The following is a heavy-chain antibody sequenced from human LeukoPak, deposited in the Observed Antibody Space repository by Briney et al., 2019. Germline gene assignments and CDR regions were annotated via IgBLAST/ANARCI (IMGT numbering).Heavy chain of an antibody. D-gene: IGHD6-19*01. Sequence: GGSLRLSCAASGFTFSSYSMNWVRQAPGKGLEWVSYISSSSSTIYYADSVKGRFTISRDNAKNSLYLQMNSLRDEDTAVYYCARGFSGWDYYYYGMDVWGHGTTVTVSS. CDR2: ISSSSSTI. CDR1: GFTFSSYS. CDR3: ARGFSGWDYYYYGMDV. J-gene: IGHJ6*02. V-gene: IGHV3-48*02.